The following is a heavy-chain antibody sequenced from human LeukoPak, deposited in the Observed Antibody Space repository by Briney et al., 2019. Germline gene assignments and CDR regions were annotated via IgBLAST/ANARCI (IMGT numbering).Heavy chain of an antibody. CDR1: GFTPTSYA. CDR3: ARDVDSSGVEIF. J-gene: IGHJ4*02. D-gene: IGHD6-19*01. V-gene: IGHV3-30-3*01. Sequence: RRSLRLSCAVSGFTPTSYAMHWVRQAPGNGLEWVAVISYDVSNKYYADSVNGRFTISRDNSKNTLYLQMNSLRADDTAVYYCARDVDSSGVEIFWGQGTLVTVSS. CDR2: ISYDVSNK.